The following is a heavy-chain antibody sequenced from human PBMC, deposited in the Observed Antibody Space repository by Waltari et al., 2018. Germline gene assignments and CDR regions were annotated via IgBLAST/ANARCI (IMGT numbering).Heavy chain of an antibody. CDR3: ARGLFSRAGPYYFDY. V-gene: IGHV3-21*01. CDR1: GFTFSSYS. CDR2: ISSSSSYI. D-gene: IGHD6-13*01. Sequence: EVQLVESGGGLVKPGGSLRLSCAASGFTFSSYSMNWVRQAPGKGLEWVASISSSSSYIYYADSVKGRFTISRDNAKNSLYLQMNSLRAEDTAVYYCARGLFSRAGPYYFDYWGQGTLVTVSS. J-gene: IGHJ4*02.